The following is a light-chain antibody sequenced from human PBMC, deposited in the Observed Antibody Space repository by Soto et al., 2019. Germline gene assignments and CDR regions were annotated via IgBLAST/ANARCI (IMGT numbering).Light chain of an antibody. Sequence: EIVLTQSPGTLSLSPGERATLSCRASQSVSRSYLAWYQQKPGQPPRLLIYGASRRATGIPDRFSGSGSVSDFTLTITRLEPEDFALDYCQQYGMFGQGTKVEIK. CDR3: QQYGM. J-gene: IGKJ1*01. V-gene: IGKV3-20*01. CDR1: QSVSRSY. CDR2: GAS.